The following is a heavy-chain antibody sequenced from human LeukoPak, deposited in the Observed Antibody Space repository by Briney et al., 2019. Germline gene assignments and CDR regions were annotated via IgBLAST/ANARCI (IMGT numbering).Heavy chain of an antibody. CDR1: GFTLTSYG. V-gene: IGHV3-74*01. CDR3: TRDVFSLGDS. D-gene: IGHD2/OR15-2a*01. CDR2: INHDGSLR. J-gene: IGHJ4*02. Sequence: GGSLRLSCAASGFTLTSYGMHWVRQSPGKGLVWVSHINHDGSLRNYADSVEGRFTISRDIAKNTLYLQMNSLGADDTAMYYCTRDVFSLGDSWGQGTLVTVSS.